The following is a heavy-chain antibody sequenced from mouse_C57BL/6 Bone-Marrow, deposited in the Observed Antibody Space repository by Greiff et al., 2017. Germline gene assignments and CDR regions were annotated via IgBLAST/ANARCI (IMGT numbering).Heavy chain of an antibody. Sequence: QVQLKQPGAELVKPGASVKLSCKASGYTFTSYWMQWVKQRPGQGLEWIGEIDPSDSYTNYNQKFKGQATLTVDTSSSTAYMQLSSLTSEDSAVYYCARRRDGYYIYYYAMDYWGQGTSVTVSS. J-gene: IGHJ4*01. CDR1: GYTFTSYW. V-gene: IGHV1-50*01. CDR2: IDPSDSYT. D-gene: IGHD2-3*01. CDR3: ARRRDGYYIYYYAMDY.